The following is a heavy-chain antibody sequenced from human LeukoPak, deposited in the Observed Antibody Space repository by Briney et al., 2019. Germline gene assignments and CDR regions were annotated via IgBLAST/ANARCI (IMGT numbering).Heavy chain of an antibody. J-gene: IGHJ6*02. CDR3: ARGSAARRYYYYYYYGMDV. CDR2: MNPNSGNT. V-gene: IGHV1-8*01. CDR1: GYTFTSYD. D-gene: IGHD6-6*01. Sequence: ASVKVSCKASGYTFTSYDINWVRQATGQGLEWMGWMNPNSGNTGYAQKFQGRVTMTRNTSISTAYMELSSLRSEDTAVYYCARGSAARRYYYYYYYGMDVWGQGTTVTVSS.